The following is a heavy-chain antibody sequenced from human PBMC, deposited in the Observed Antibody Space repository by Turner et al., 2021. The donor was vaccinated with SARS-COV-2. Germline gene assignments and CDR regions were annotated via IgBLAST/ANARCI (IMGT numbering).Heavy chain of an antibody. J-gene: IGHJ6*02. V-gene: IGHV1-2*02. Sequence: QVQLVQSGAEVKKPGASVKVSCKASGYTFTGYYMHWVRQAPGQGLEWMGWINPNSGGKNYAQKFQGRVTMTRDTSISTAYLELSRLRSDDTAVYYCARGASVTPDRYYYYYFGMDVWGQGTTVTVSS. CDR2: INPNSGGK. CDR1: GYTFTGYY. CDR3: ARGASVTPDRYYYYYFGMDV. D-gene: IGHD4-17*01.